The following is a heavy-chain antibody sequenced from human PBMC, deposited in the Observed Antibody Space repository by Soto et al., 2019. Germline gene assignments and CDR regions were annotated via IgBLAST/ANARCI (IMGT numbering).Heavy chain of an antibody. CDR1: VGSFSGYY. J-gene: IGHJ5*02. Sequence: SETLSLTCAVYVGSFSGYYWSWIRQPPGKGLEWIGEINHSGSTNYNPSLKSRVTISVDTSKNQFSLKLSSVTAADTAVYYCARGNGTLYYDFWSGYYRGYNWFDPWGQGTLVTVSS. CDR3: ARGNGTLYYDFWSGYYRGYNWFDP. V-gene: IGHV4-34*01. CDR2: INHSGST. D-gene: IGHD3-3*01.